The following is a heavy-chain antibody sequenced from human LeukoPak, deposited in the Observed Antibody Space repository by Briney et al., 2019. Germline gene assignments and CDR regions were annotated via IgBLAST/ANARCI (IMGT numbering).Heavy chain of an antibody. CDR3: SRSQFDF. V-gene: IGHV3-7*01. J-gene: IGHJ4*02. CDR1: GFTFSSYW. Sequence: GGSLRLSCAASGFTFSSYWMSWVRQAPGKGLEWVANIKQDGSEKYYVDSVKGRFTISRDNTENILYLQMDSLRAEDTAIYYCSRSQFDFWGQGVLVTVSS. CDR2: IKQDGSEK.